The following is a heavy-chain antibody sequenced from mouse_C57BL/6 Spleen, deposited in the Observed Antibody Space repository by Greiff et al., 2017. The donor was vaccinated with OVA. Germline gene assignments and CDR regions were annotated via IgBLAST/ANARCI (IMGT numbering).Heavy chain of an antibody. V-gene: IGHV1-81*01. CDR2: IYPRSGNT. CDR1: GYTFTSYG. D-gene: IGHD2-4*01. J-gene: IGHJ2*01. CDR3: ARSRDYDGPYFDY. Sequence: VKLVESGAELARPGASVKLSCKASGYTFTSYGISWVKQRTGQGLEWIGEIYPRSGNTYYNEKFKGKATLTADKSSSTAYMELRSLTSEDSAVYFCARSRDYDGPYFDYWGQGTTLTVSS.